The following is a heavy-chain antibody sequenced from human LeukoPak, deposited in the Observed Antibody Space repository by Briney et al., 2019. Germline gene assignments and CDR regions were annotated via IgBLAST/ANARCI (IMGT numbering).Heavy chain of an antibody. Sequence: GGSLRLSCAASGFSFSSYSMNWVRQAPGKGLEWVSYISTSSSTIYYADSVKGRFTISRDNAKNSLYLQMNSLRVEDTADYFCARVVAMGDFDCWGQGTLVTVSS. CDR1: GFSFSSYS. V-gene: IGHV3-48*01. D-gene: IGHD2-8*01. CDR2: ISTSSSTI. CDR3: ARVVAMGDFDC. J-gene: IGHJ4*02.